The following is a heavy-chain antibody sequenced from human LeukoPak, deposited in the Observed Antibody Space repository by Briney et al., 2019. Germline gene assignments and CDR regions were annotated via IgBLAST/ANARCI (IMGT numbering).Heavy chain of an antibody. CDR1: GGSISSGSHY. J-gene: IGHJ4*02. D-gene: IGHD3-10*01. CDR2: IYTSGST. Sequence: SETLSLTCTVSGGSISSGSHYWSWIRQPAGKGLEWIGRIYTSGSTNYNPSLKSRVTISVDTSKNQFSLKLSSVTAADTAVYYCARERYYGSGSPGYFDYWGQGTLVTVSS. CDR3: ARERYYGSGSPGYFDY. V-gene: IGHV4-61*02.